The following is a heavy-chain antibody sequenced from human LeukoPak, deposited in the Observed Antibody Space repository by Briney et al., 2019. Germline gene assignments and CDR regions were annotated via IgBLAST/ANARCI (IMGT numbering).Heavy chain of an antibody. Sequence: SETLSLTCTVSGGSISSYYRSWIRQPPGKGLEWIGEINHSGSTNYNPSLKGRVTISVDTSKNQFSLKLSAVTAADTAVYYCARRPPSGSPVDYWGQGTLVTVSS. D-gene: IGHD1-26*01. CDR2: INHSGST. CDR3: ARRPPSGSPVDY. CDR1: GGSISSYY. J-gene: IGHJ4*02. V-gene: IGHV4-34*01.